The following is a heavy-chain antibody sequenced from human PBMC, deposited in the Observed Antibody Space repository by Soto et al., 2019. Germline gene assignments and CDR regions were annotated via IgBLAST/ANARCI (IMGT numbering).Heavy chain of an antibody. V-gene: IGHV3-21*01. J-gene: IGHJ5*02. CDR1: GFTFSSYS. CDR3: ARKGSGSLNWFDP. CDR2: ISSSSSYI. D-gene: IGHD6-13*01. Sequence: EVQLVESGGGLVKPGGSLRLSCAASGFTFSSYSMNWVRQAPGKGLEWVSSISSSSSYIYYADSVNGRFTISRDNAKNSLYLQMNSLRAEDTAVYYCARKGSGSLNWFDPWGQGTLVTVSS.